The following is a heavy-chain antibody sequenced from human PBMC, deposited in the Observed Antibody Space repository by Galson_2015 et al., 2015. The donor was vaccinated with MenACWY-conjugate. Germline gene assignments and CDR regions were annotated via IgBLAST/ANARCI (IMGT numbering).Heavy chain of an antibody. D-gene: IGHD5-24*01. Sequence: SLRLSCAASGFRFSSYTFYWVRQSPGKGLEWVAVVSYDGSSKYYTDSVQGRFTISRDNSKNTESLQMDSLRPEDSAVYYCVRAEGWLRSAFDIWGQGTMVTVSS. CDR3: VRAEGWLRSAFDI. J-gene: IGHJ3*02. CDR2: VSYDGSSK. CDR1: GFRFSSYT. V-gene: IGHV3-30*10.